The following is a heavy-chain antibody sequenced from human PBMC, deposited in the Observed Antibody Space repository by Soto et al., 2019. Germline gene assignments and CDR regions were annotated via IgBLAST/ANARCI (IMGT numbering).Heavy chain of an antibody. V-gene: IGHV6-1*01. CDR3: ARGIAAAVYYYYYGMDV. CDR1: GDSDSSNSAA. Sequence: SQTLSLTCAISGDSDSSNSAAWNWIRQSPSRGLEWLGRTYYRSKWYNDYAVSVKSRITINPDTSKNQFSLQLNSVTPEDTAVYYCARGIAAAVYYYYYGMDVWGQGTTVTVSS. CDR2: TYYRSKWYN. J-gene: IGHJ6*02. D-gene: IGHD6-13*01.